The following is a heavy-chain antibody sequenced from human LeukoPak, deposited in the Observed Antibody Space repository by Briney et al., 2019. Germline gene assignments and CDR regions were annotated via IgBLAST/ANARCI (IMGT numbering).Heavy chain of an antibody. D-gene: IGHD5-18*01. CDR2: IKEDGSEK. CDR1: GFTFSSYW. J-gene: IGHJ3*01. V-gene: IGHV3-7*01. Sequence: GGSLRLSCAASGFTFSSYWMSWVRQAPGKGPEFVANIKEDGSEKSYVDSVKGRFTISRVNAKKSVSLQMSSLRVEDTAVYYCARDPGYSAFDVWGQGAMVIVSS. CDR3: ARDPGYSAFDV.